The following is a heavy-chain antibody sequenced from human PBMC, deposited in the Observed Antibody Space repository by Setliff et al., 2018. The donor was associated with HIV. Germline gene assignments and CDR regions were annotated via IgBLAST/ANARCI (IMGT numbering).Heavy chain of an antibody. D-gene: IGHD3-16*01. CDR3: ARRTIWGDAFDI. V-gene: IGHV4-30-4*02. J-gene: IGHJ3*02. Sequence: PSETLSLTCIVSGGSISSDEYSWSWIRQPPGKGLEWIGSMYYSGKMYYNPSLKSRVSMSEDTSKNQFSLKLTSVTAADTAVYYCARRTIWGDAFDIWGRGTMVTVSS. CDR1: GGSISSDEYS. CDR2: MYYSGKM.